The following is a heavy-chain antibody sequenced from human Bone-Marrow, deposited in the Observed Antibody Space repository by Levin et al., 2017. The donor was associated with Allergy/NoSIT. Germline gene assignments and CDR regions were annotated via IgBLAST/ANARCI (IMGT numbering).Heavy chain of an antibody. D-gene: IGHD3-3*01. CDR2: IYHSGST. Sequence: SQTLSLTCAVSGGSISSGGYSWSWIRQPPGKGLEWIGYIYHSGSTYYNPSLKSRVTISVDRSKNQFSLKLSSVTAADTAVYYCATSPLQYYDFWSGPTYFDYWGQGTLVTVSS. J-gene: IGHJ4*02. V-gene: IGHV4-30-2*01. CDR1: GGSISSGGYS. CDR3: ATSPLQYYDFWSGPTYFDY.